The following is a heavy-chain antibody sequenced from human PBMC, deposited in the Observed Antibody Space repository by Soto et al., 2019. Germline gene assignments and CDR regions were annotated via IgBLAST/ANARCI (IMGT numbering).Heavy chain of an antibody. V-gene: IGHV4-4*02. D-gene: IGHD5-12*01. CDR2: IYHSGST. Sequence: QVQLQESGPGLVKPSGTLSLTCAVSSGSISSSNWWSWVRQPPGKGLEWIGEIYHSGSTNYNPALKSRVTISVDKSKNQFSLKLSSVTAENTAVYYCARRSGYSGYDTTWSQGTLVTVSS. CDR1: SGSISSSNW. CDR3: ARRSGYSGYDTT. J-gene: IGHJ4*02.